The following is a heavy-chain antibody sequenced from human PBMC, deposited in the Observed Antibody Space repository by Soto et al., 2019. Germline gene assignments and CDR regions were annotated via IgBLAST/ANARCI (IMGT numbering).Heavy chain of an antibody. CDR1: GGSISSYY. V-gene: IGHV4-59*01. CDR2: IYYSGST. Sequence: QVQLQESGPGLVKPSETLSLTCTVSGGSISSYYWSWIRQPPGKGLEWIGYIYYSGSTNYNPSLXGXGXIXXDTSKNQFSLKLSSVTAADTAVYYCARVWGGAFDIWGQGTMVTVSS. CDR3: ARVWGGAFDI. J-gene: IGHJ3*02. D-gene: IGHD3-10*01.